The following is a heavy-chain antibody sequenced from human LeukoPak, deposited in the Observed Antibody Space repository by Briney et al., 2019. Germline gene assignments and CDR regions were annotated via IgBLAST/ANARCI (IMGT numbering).Heavy chain of an antibody. CDR1: GYTFTGYH. CDR2: IIPIFGTA. V-gene: IGHV1-69*13. Sequence: GASVKVSCKASGYTFTGYHMHWVRQAPGQGLEWMGGIIPIFGTANYAQKFQGRVTITADESTSTAYMELSSLRSEDTAVYYCAGRRDGYTLFDYWGQGTLVTVSS. CDR3: AGRRDGYTLFDY. D-gene: IGHD5-24*01. J-gene: IGHJ4*02.